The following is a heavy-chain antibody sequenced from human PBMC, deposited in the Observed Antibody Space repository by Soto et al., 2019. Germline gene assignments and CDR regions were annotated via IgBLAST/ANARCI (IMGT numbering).Heavy chain of an antibody. CDR1: GGSFSGYY. Sequence: PSETLSLTCAVYGGSFSGYYWSWIRQPPGKGLEWIGEINHSGSTNYNPSLKSRVTISVDTSKNQFSLKLISVTAADTAVYYCARGQYSSSSFDYWGQGTLVTVSS. J-gene: IGHJ4*02. CDR3: ARGQYSSSSFDY. V-gene: IGHV4-34*01. D-gene: IGHD6-6*01. CDR2: INHSGST.